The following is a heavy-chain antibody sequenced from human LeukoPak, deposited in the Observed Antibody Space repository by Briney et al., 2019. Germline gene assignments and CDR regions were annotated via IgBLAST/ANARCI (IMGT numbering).Heavy chain of an antibody. D-gene: IGHD3-22*01. Sequence: GGSLRLSCTASGFTFSSYTMSWVRQAPGKGLEWVAVISYDGSNKYYADSVKGRFTISRDNSKNTLYLQMNSLRAEDTAVYYCAKEPPYYDSSGYPDYWGQGTLVTVSS. V-gene: IGHV3-30*04. J-gene: IGHJ4*02. CDR1: GFTFSSYT. CDR3: AKEPPYYDSSGYPDY. CDR2: ISYDGSNK.